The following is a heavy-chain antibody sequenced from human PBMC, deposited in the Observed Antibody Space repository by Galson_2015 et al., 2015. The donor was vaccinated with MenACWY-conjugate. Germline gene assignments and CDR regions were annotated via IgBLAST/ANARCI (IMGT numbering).Heavy chain of an antibody. CDR2: IYYSGST. Sequence: ETLSLTCTVSGGSISSSSYYWGWIRQPPGKGLEWIGSIYYSGSTYYNPSLKSRVTISVDTSKNQFSLKLSSVTAADTAVYYCARDPEYSSRAYYYYGMDVWGQGTTVTVSS. CDR3: ARDPEYSSRAYYYYGMDV. CDR1: GGSISSSSYY. J-gene: IGHJ6*02. V-gene: IGHV4-39*07. D-gene: IGHD6-13*01.